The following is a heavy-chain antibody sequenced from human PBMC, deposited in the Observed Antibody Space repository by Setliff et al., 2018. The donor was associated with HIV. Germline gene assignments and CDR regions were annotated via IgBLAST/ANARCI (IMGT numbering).Heavy chain of an antibody. Sequence: GGSLRLSCVGSGFTFRDFAMHWVRQAPGKELEWVAVISSDGNDKYNADSVNGRFTISRDNSENTLYLQMNGLRSEDTAVYYCARVTSDSSGYYWGYYFDYWGQGTRVTVS. CDR1: GFTFRDFA. V-gene: IGHV3-30*04. J-gene: IGHJ4*02. CDR3: ARVTSDSSGYYWGYYFDY. D-gene: IGHD3-22*01. CDR2: ISSDGNDK.